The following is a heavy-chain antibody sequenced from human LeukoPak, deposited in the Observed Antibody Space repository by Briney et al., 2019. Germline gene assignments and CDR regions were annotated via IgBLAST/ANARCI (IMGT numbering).Heavy chain of an antibody. CDR2: ISGNSDRI. CDR1: GFTFSSYA. J-gene: IGHJ2*01. V-gene: IGHV3-23*01. CDR3: AKDGPSCSGACSQGYFDL. D-gene: IGHD2-21*02. Sequence: PGGSLRLSCSASGFTFSSYAMTWVRQAPGKGLEWVSVISGNSDRIFYADSVKGRFTISRDNSRNTLFLQMNSLRAEDTAVYFCAKDGPSCSGACSQGYFDLWGRGTLVTVSS.